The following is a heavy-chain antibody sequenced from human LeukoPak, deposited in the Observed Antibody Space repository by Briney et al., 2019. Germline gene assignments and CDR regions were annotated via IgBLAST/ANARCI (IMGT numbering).Heavy chain of an antibody. V-gene: IGHV1-69*13. CDR3: ASQRDYGSSWRNYYYYYMDV. CDR1: GGTFSSYA. CDR2: IIPIFGTA. Sequence: SVKVSCKASGGTFSSYAISWVRQAPGQGLEWMGGIIPIFGTANYAQKFQGRVTITADESTSTAYMELGSLRSEDTAVYYCASQRDYGSSWRNYYYYYMDVWGKGTTVTISS. J-gene: IGHJ6*03. D-gene: IGHD6-13*01.